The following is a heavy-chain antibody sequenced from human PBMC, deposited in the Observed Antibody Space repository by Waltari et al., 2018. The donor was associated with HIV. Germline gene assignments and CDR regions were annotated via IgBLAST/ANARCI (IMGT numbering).Heavy chain of an antibody. Sequence: EVQLVESGGGLVQPGGSLRLSCAADGFTVSSNYMTWARQAPGKGLEWVSVIYSGGSTYYADSVKGRFTISRDNSKNTLYLQMNSLRAEDTAVYYCARDWAHSSSWSRYYYHGMDVWGQGTTVTVSS. J-gene: IGHJ6*02. D-gene: IGHD6-13*01. CDR1: GFTVSSNY. V-gene: IGHV3-66*01. CDR2: IYSGGST. CDR3: ARDWAHSSSWSRYYYHGMDV.